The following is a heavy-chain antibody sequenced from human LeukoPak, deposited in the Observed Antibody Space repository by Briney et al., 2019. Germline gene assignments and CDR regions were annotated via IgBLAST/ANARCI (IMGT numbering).Heavy chain of an antibody. V-gene: IGHV4-34*09. CDR3: AREPTSRDGYKSYGMDV. D-gene: IGHD5-24*01. CDR2: IYYSGST. Sequence: PSETLSLTCAVYGGSFSGYYWSWIRQPPGKGLEWIGYIYYSGSTYYNPSLKSRVTISVDTSKNQFSLKLSSVTAADTAVYYCAREPTSRDGYKSYGMDVWGQGTTVTVSS. J-gene: IGHJ6*02. CDR1: GGSFSGYY.